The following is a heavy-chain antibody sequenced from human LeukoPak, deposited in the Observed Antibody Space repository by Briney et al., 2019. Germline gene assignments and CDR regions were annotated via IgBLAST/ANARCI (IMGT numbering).Heavy chain of an antibody. Sequence: PSETLSLTCIVSGDSINNDTYYWNWIRQPAGKGLEWIGRMYVSGSSNYNPSLKSRVTISVDTSKNHFSLKLSSVTAADTAVYYCAANSADYNTLGSSYKVWGQGTLVTVSS. CDR2: MYVSGSS. V-gene: IGHV4-61*02. CDR3: AANSADYNTLGSSYKV. J-gene: IGHJ4*02. D-gene: IGHD3-10*01. CDR1: GDSINNDTYY.